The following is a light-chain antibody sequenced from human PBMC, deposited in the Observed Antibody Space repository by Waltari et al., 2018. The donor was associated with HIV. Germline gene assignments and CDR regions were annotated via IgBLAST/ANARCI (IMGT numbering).Light chain of an antibody. J-gene: IGLJ3*02. Sequence: QSVLTQPPSASGTPGQRVTISCSGSSSNIRSNTVSWYQQLPGTAPKLLIYSNDQRPSGVPDRFSGAKSVTSASLAISGLQSEDEADYYCAAWDDSLNGWVFGGGTKLTVL. CDR2: SND. CDR1: SSNIRSNT. V-gene: IGLV1-44*01. CDR3: AAWDDSLNGWV.